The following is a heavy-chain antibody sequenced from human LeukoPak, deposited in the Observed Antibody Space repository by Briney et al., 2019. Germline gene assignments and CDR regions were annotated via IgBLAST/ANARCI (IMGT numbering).Heavy chain of an antibody. D-gene: IGHD4-11*01. J-gene: IGHJ4*02. Sequence: GGSLRLSCAASGFTFSSYTMNWVRQAPGKGLEWISYITSSGDVVYYSDSVKGRFTISRDNAKNSLYLQMNSLRAEDTAVYYCANSNYVPYYFDHWGQGNLVTVPS. CDR1: GFTFSSYT. CDR3: ANSNYVPYYFDH. V-gene: IGHV3-48*01. CDR2: ITSSGDVV.